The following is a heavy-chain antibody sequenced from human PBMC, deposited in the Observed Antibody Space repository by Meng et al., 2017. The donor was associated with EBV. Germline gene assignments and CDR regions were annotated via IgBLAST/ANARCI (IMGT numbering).Heavy chain of an antibody. CDR1: GGTFSSYA. CDR2: IIPIFGTA. V-gene: IGHV1-69*01. J-gene: IGHJ4*02. CDR3: AREWPNYYDSSVYFI. D-gene: IGHD3-22*01. Sequence: QVQLVQSGAEVKTPXSSVKVXCKASGGTFSSYAISWVRQAPGQGLEWMGGIIPIFGTANYAQKFQGRVTITADESMSTAYMELSSLRSEDTAVYYCAREWPNYYDSSVYFIWGQGPLVTVSS.